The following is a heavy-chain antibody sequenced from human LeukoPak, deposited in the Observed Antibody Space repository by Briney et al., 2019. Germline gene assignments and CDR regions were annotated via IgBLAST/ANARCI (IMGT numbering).Heavy chain of an antibody. D-gene: IGHD3-10*01. CDR1: GFTFSSYG. Sequence: PGGSLRLSCAASGFTFSSYGMSWVRQAPGKGLEWVSAISGSGGSTYYADSVKGRFTISRDNSKNTLYLQMNSLRAEDTAVYYCAKDTYYYGSGSSFDYWGQGTLVTVSS. V-gene: IGHV3-23*01. J-gene: IGHJ4*02. CDR2: ISGSGGST. CDR3: AKDTYYYGSGSSFDY.